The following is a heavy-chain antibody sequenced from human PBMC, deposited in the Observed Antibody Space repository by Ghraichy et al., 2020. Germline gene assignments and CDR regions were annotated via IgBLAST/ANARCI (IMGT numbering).Heavy chain of an antibody. CDR3: ARDLKEELLGGHFDY. J-gene: IGHJ4*02. Sequence: SVKVSCKASGGTFSSYAISWVRQAPGQGLEWMGRIIPILGIANYAQKFQGRVTITADKSTSTAYMELSSLRSEDTAVYYCARDLKEELLGGHFDYWGQGTLVTVS. D-gene: IGHD3-10*01. CDR1: GGTFSSYA. CDR2: IIPILGIA. V-gene: IGHV1-69*04.